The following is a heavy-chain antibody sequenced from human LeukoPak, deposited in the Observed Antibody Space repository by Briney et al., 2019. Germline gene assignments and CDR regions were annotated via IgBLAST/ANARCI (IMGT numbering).Heavy chain of an antibody. D-gene: IGHD4-17*01. CDR2: IYNSGIT. Sequence: SETLTLTCTVSGGSISSYYWSWIRQPAGKGLEWIGRIYNSGITDYNPSLKSRVTMSMDTSMNQFSLKLRSVTAADTAVYYCARDYGDFPAYYFDYWGQGTLVTVSS. CDR3: ARDYGDFPAYYFDY. V-gene: IGHV4-4*07. J-gene: IGHJ4*02. CDR1: GGSISSYY.